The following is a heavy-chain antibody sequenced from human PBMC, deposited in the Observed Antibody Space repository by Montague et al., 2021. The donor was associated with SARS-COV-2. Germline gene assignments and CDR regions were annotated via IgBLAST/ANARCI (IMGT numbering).Heavy chain of an antibody. Sequence: TLSLTCTVSGASISSGGYYWSWIRQHPGKGLEWIGYTYYSGSTYYTPSLKSRVTISVDTSKNQFSLKMSSVTAADTAVYYCACSPEPMLILVITSLNWYFDLWGHGTLVTVSS. D-gene: IGHD3-22*01. CDR3: ACSPEPMLILVITSLNWYFDL. CDR2: TYYSGST. J-gene: IGHJ2*01. CDR1: GASISSGGYY. V-gene: IGHV4-31*03.